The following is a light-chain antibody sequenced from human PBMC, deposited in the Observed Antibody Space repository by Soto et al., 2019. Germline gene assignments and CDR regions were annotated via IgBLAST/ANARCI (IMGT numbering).Light chain of an antibody. CDR3: SSFTSSFTYV. Sequence: QSALAQPASVSGSPGQSIAISCTGTNSDFDGFTKVSWYQHHPDKAPKLMMYDVTNRPSGVSDRFSGSKSGNTASLTISGLQAEDEADYYCSSFTSSFTYVFGSGTKVTVL. J-gene: IGLJ1*01. V-gene: IGLV2-14*03. CDR2: DVT. CDR1: NSDFDGFTK.